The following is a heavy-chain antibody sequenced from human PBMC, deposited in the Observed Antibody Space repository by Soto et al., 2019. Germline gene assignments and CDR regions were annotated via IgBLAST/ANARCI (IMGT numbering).Heavy chain of an antibody. CDR3: ARALNAYYCDSNPYYYFDY. D-gene: IGHD3-22*01. Sequence: SETLSLTCTVSGGSISSGDYYWNWIRQPPGKDLEWIGYVYYSGSAYYNPSLKTRVTISVDTSKDQFSQQLTSVTAADTAVSYFARALNAYYCDSNPYYYFDYVYQETLVTVSS. CDR2: VYYSGSA. J-gene: IGHJ4*02. CDR1: GGSISSGDYY. V-gene: IGHV4-30-4*01.